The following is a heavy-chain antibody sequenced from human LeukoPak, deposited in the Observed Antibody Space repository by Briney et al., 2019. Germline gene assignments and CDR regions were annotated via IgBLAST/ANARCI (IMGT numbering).Heavy chain of an antibody. J-gene: IGHJ4*02. Sequence: SQTLSLTCTVSGGSISNGDYYWSWIRQPPGKGLEWIGYIYYSGSTYYNPSLKSRVTISVDTSKNQFSLKLSSVTAADTAVYYCARVEYQLLYSFYFDYWGQGTLVTVSS. CDR3: ARVEYQLLYSFYFDY. D-gene: IGHD2-2*02. V-gene: IGHV4-30-4*08. CDR1: GGSISNGDYY. CDR2: IYYSGST.